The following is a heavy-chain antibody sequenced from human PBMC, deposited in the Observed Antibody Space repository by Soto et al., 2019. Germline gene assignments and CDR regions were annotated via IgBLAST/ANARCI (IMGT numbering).Heavy chain of an antibody. J-gene: IGHJ5*02. CDR2: MNPNSGNT. CDR1: GYTFTSYD. Sequence: QVQLVQSGAEVKKPGASVKVSCKASGYTFTSYDINWVRQATGQGLEYLGWMNPNSGNTAYVQKFQGRGTMTWDTSITTAYMELSSLLSEDTAVYFCARGIKYGAYSRWFDPWGQGTLVTVSS. D-gene: IGHD4-17*01. V-gene: IGHV1-8*01. CDR3: ARGIKYGAYSRWFDP.